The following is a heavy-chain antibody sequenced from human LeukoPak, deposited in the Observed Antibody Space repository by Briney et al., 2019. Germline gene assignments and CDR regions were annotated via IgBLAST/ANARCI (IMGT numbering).Heavy chain of an antibody. CDR1: GFTFSSYW. J-gene: IGHJ6*02. CDR3: AGVAFWSGYYYYYYGMDV. D-gene: IGHD3-3*01. Sequence: GGSLRLSCAASGFTFSSYWMSWVRQAPGKGLEWVANIKQDGSEKYYVDSVKGRFTISRDNAKNSLYLQMNSLRAEDTAVYYCAGVAFWSGYYYYYYGMDVWGQGTTVTVSS. CDR2: IKQDGSEK. V-gene: IGHV3-7*04.